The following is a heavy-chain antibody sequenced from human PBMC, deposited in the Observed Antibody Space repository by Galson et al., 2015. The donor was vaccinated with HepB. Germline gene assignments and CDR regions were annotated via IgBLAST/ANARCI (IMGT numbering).Heavy chain of an antibody. CDR3: ARRDCSSTNCYHNWFDP. CDR2: INPSGGST. D-gene: IGHD2-2*01. Sequence: SVKVSCKASGSTFTSYFMHWVRQAPGQGLEWMGIINPSGGSTTYAQKFQGRVTMTRDTSTSTVYMELSSLRSEDTAMYYCARRDCSSTNCYHNWFDPWGQGTLVTVSS. J-gene: IGHJ5*02. V-gene: IGHV1-46*03. CDR1: GSTFTSYF.